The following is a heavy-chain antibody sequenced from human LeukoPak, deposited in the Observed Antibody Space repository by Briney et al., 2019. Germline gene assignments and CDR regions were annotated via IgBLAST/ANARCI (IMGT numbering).Heavy chain of an antibody. D-gene: IGHD7-27*01. J-gene: IGHJ1*01. Sequence: PGGSLRLSCAASGFSFTNYAMNWVRQPPGKGLEWVSSLSGGGTTYYADSVKGRFTISRDISNNTLYLQMNSLRADDSAVYYCAKDLGRAVNQSAIAYFRHWGQGTLVTVSS. CDR2: LSGGGTT. V-gene: IGHV3-23*01. CDR3: AKDLGRAVNQSAIAYFRH. CDR1: GFSFTNYA.